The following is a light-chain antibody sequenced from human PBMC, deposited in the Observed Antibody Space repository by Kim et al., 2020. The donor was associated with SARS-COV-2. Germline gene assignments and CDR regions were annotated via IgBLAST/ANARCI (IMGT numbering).Light chain of an antibody. J-gene: IGLJ2*01. CDR1: SLRSYY. V-gene: IGLV3-19*01. CDR2: GKN. CDR3: NSRDSSGNHVV. Sequence: SSELTQDPAVSVALGQTVRIPCQGDSLRSYYASWYQQKPGQAPVLVIYGKNNRPSGIPDRFSGSSSGNTASLTITGAQAEDEADYYCNSRDSSGNHVVLG.